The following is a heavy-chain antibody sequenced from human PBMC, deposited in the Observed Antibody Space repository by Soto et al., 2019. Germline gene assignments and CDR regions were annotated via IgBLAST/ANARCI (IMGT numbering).Heavy chain of an antibody. V-gene: IGHV1-18*01. CDR1: GYIFTKHG. D-gene: IGHD5-18*01. Sequence: QVQLVQSGAELKEPGASVKVSCKASGYIFTKHGISWVRQAPGQGLEWMGWISAHNGNTNYAQNVPDSLTVTTDTSTSTAYMELRSLRPEKTGIYYCARVHGYGYGHFDFWGKGSQVTVSS. CDR3: ARVHGYGYGHFDF. CDR2: ISAHNGNT. J-gene: IGHJ4*02.